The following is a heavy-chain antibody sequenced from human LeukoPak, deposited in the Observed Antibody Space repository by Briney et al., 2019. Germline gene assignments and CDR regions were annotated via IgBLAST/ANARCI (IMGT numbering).Heavy chain of an antibody. Sequence: PGRSLRLSCAASGFTFSSYAMHWVRQAPGKGLEWVAVISYDGSNKYYADSVKGRFTISRDNSKNTLYLQMNSLRAEDTAVYYCANPSRGYYDSSGPVTYYYGMDVWGQGTTVTVSS. V-gene: IGHV3-30-3*01. J-gene: IGHJ6*02. CDR1: GFTFSSYA. CDR2: ISYDGSNK. D-gene: IGHD3-22*01. CDR3: ANPSRGYYDSSGPVTYYYGMDV.